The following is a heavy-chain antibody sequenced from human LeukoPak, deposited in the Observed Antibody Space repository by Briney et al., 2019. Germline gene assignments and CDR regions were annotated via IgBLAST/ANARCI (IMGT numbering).Heavy chain of an antibody. CDR3: ARGALGYYGSGSYLSPLFDP. CDR1: GYTFTSYY. D-gene: IGHD3-10*01. Sequence: ASVKVSCKASGYTFTSYYMHWVRQAPGQGLEWMGIINPSGGSTSYAQKFQGRVTMTEDTSTDTAYMELSSLRSEDTAVYYCARGALGYYGSGSYLSPLFDPWGQGTLVTVSS. V-gene: IGHV1-46*01. J-gene: IGHJ5*02. CDR2: INPSGGST.